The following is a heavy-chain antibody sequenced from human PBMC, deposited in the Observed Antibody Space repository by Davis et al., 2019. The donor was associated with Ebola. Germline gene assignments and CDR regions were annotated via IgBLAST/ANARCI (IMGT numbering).Heavy chain of an antibody. CDR1: GFTFSSYA. Sequence: GESLKISCAASGFTFSSYAMSWIRQAPGKGLEWVSYISGSSIYTNYADSVKGRFTISRDNAKNSLYLQMSSLRAEDTAVYYCARTYYYDSSFDYWGQGTLVTVSS. CDR3: ARTYYYDSSFDY. D-gene: IGHD3-22*01. CDR2: ISGSSIYT. V-gene: IGHV3-11*06. J-gene: IGHJ4*02.